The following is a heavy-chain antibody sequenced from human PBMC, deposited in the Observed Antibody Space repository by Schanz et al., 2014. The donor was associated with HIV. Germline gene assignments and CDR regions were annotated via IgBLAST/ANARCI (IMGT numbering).Heavy chain of an antibody. J-gene: IGHJ4*02. CDR1: GGSFSGDY. D-gene: IGHD6-6*01. CDR3: ASSQGAARAFDY. Sequence: QVQLQQWGAGLLKPSETLSLTCAVYGGSFSGDYWTWLRQSPGKALEWIGYIYYTGSTNYNPSLKSRVTISVDTSKNQFSLKLSSVTAADTAVYYCASSQGAARAFDYWGQGTLVTVSS. V-gene: IGHV4-34*11. CDR2: IYYTGST.